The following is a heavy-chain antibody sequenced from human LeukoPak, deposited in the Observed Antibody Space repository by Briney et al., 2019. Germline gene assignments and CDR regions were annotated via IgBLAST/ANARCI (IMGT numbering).Heavy chain of an antibody. D-gene: IGHD3-16*01. CDR3: ARDLGGAFDI. V-gene: IGHV3-21*01. CDR1: GFTFSSYS. CDR2: ISSSSSYI. Sequence: PGGSLRLSCAASGFTFSSYSMNWVRQAPGKGLEWVSSISSSSSYIYYADSVKGRFTISRDNAKNSLYLQMNSLRADDTAVYYCARDLGGAFDIWGQGTMVTVSS. J-gene: IGHJ3*02.